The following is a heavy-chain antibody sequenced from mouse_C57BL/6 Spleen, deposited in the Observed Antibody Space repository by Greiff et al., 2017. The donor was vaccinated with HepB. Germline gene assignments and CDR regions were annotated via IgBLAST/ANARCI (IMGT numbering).Heavy chain of an antibody. CDR3: ARGYSNYVGVFAY. CDR1: GYTFTSYW. V-gene: IGHV1-64*01. Sequence: VQLQQPGAELVKPGASVKLSCKASGYTFTSYWMHWVKQRPGQGLEWIGMIYPNSGSTNYNEKFKSKATLTVDKSSSTAYMQLSSLTSEDSAVYYCARGYSNYVGVFAYWGQGTLVTVSA. J-gene: IGHJ3*01. D-gene: IGHD2-5*01. CDR2: IYPNSGST.